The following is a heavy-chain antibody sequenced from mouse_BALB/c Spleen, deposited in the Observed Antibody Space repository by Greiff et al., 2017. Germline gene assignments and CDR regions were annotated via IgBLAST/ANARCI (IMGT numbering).Heavy chain of an antibody. Sequence: EVKLVESGGGLVKPGGSLKLSCAASGFTFSSYTMSWVRQTPEKRLEWVATISSGGSYTYYPDSVKGRFTISRDNAKNTLYLQMSSLKSEDTAMYYCTRDMTGYWGQGTTLTVSS. J-gene: IGHJ2*01. V-gene: IGHV5-6-4*01. CDR2: ISSGGSYT. CDR3: TRDMTGY. CDR1: GFTFSSYT. D-gene: IGHD2-3*01.